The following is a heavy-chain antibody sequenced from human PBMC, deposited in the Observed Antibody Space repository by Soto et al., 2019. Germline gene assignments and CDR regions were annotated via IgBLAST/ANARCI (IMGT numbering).Heavy chain of an antibody. CDR1: GYTFTGYY. V-gene: IGHV1-2*02. CDR3: ARAGYCSGGSCFPNWFDP. Sequence: ASVKVSCKASGYTFTGYYMHWVRQAPGQGLEWMGWINPNSGGTNYAQKFQGRVTMTRDTSISTAYMELSRLRSDDTAVYYCARAGYCSGGSCFPNWFDPWVQGTMVTVSA. CDR2: INPNSGGT. D-gene: IGHD2-15*01. J-gene: IGHJ5*02.